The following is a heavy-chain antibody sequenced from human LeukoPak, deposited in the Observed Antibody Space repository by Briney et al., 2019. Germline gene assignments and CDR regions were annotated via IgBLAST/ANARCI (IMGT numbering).Heavy chain of an antibody. V-gene: IGHV1-18*04. D-gene: IGHD5-18*01. CDR1: GYTFTSYG. CDR2: ISAYNGNT. CDR3: ARSYSYGYYYYYGMDV. Sequence: ASVKVSCKASGYTFTSYGISWVRQAPGQGLEWMGWISAYNGNTNYAQKLQGRVTMTTDTSTSTAYMELRSLRSDDTAVYYCARSYSYGYYYYYGMDVWGKGTTVTVSS. J-gene: IGHJ6*04.